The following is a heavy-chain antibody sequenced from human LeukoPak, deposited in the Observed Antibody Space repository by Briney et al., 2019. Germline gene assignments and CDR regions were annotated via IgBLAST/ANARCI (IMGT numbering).Heavy chain of an antibody. V-gene: IGHV3-48*01. D-gene: IGHD3-16*02. CDR1: GFTFSSYS. Sequence: GGSLRLSCAASGFTFSSYSMNWVRQAPGKGLEWVSYISTSSSTIYYADSVKGRFTISRDNAKNSLYLQMNSLRAEDTAVYYCARAGDDYVWGSYRPFDYWGQGSLVTVSS. CDR2: ISTSSSTI. J-gene: IGHJ4*02. CDR3: ARAGDDYVWGSYRPFDY.